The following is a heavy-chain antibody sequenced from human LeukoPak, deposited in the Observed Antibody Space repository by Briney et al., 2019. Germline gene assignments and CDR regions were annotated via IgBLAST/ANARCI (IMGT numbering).Heavy chain of an antibody. D-gene: IGHD6-6*01. Sequence: TGGSLRLSCAASGFTFSSYAMSWVRQAPGKGLEWVSAISGSGGSTYYADSVKGRFTISRDNSKNTLYLQMNSLRAEDTAVYYCARHPPEYGSPHGMDVWGQGTTATVSS. CDR2: ISGSGGST. V-gene: IGHV3-23*01. CDR3: ARHPPEYGSPHGMDV. CDR1: GFTFSSYA. J-gene: IGHJ6*02.